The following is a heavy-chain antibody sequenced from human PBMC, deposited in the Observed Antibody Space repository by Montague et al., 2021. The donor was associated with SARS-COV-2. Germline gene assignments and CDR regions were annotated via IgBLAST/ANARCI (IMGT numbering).Heavy chain of an antibody. D-gene: IGHD2-2*01. J-gene: IGHJ4*02. V-gene: IGHV4-39*01. CDR1: GGSFSSSCYY. CDR3: ARFYRVLPAASFDY. Sequence: SETLSLTCTVSGGSFSSSCYYWGWIRQRPGKGLEWIGRIYYSGSTYSNPSLKSTVSKSAATTKYQSSLKLSSVTAAATAVYYCARFYRVLPAASFDYWGQGTLVTVSS. CDR2: IYYSGST.